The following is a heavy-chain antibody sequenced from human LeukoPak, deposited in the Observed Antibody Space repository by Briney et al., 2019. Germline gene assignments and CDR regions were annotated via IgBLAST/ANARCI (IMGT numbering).Heavy chain of an antibody. J-gene: IGHJ4*02. CDR3: VKGRCSGSSCYGGDY. V-gene: IGHV3-64D*06. CDR1: GFTFSSYW. CDR2: ITSNGVGT. Sequence: GGSLRLSCAASGFTFSSYWMSWVRQAPGKGLEYVSAITSNGVGTYYADSVKGRFTISRDNSKNTLYLQMSSLRAEDTAVYYCVKGRCSGSSCYGGDYWGQGTLVTVSS. D-gene: IGHD2-2*01.